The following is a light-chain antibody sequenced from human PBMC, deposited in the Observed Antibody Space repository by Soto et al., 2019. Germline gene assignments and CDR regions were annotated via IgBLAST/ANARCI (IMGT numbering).Light chain of an antibody. CDR2: GNT. V-gene: IGLV1-40*01. CDR3: LSFASSLSVV. CDR1: SSNIGAGYD. Sequence: QAVVTQPPSVSGAPGQRVTISCTGISSNIGAGYDVHWYQELPGRAPKLPIYGNTNRPSGVPDRFSGSKSGTSASLAITGLQAEDEADYYCLSFASSLSVVFGGGTKLTV. J-gene: IGLJ2*01.